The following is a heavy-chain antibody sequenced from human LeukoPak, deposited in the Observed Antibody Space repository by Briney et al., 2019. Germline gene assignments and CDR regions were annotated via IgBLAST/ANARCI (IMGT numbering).Heavy chain of an antibody. CDR2: ISPILGIA. D-gene: IGHD3-9*01. Sequence: SVKVSCKASGGTFSSYAISWVRQAPGQGLEWMGRISPILGIANYAQKFQGRVTITADKSTSTAYMELSSLRSEDTAVYYCAREVTGYSSYYYYGMDVWGQGTTVTVSS. CDR1: GGTFSSYA. V-gene: IGHV1-69*04. CDR3: AREVTGYSSYYYYGMDV. J-gene: IGHJ6*02.